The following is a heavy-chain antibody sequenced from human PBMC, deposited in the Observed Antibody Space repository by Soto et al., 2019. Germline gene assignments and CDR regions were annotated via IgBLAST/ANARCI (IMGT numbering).Heavy chain of an antibody. J-gene: IGHJ4*02. V-gene: IGHV4-34*01. CDR3: ASARVWFYQYYFDY. CDR1: GGSFSGYY. CDR2: INHSGST. D-gene: IGHD2-2*01. Sequence: SETLSLTCAVYGGSFSGYYWSWIRQPPGKGLEWIGEINHSGSTNYNPSLKSRVTISVDTSKNQFSLKLSSVTAADTAVYYCASARVWFYQYYFDYWSQGTLVTVSS.